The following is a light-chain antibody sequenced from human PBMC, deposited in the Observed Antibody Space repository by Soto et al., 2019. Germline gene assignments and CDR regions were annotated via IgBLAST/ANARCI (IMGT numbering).Light chain of an antibody. V-gene: IGKV1-39*01. CDR3: QQSYSTPKT. J-gene: IGKJ1*01. CDR1: QSISNY. CDR2: AAS. Sequence: DIPMAQSPSSLSASVGDRVTITCRASQSISNYLNWYQQKPGKAPKLLISAASSLQSGVPSRFSGSGSGTDFTLTISSLQPEDFATYYCQQSYSTPKTFGQGTKVGIK.